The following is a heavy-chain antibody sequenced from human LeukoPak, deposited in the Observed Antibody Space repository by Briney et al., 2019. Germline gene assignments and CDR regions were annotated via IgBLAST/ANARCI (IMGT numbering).Heavy chain of an antibody. Sequence: PGGSLRLSCAASGFTFSSYSMNWVRQAPGKGLEWVSSISGSSSYIYYADSVKGRFTISRDNAKNSLYLQMNSLRAEDTAVYYCARDGLYCSGGSCLPALFDYWGQGTLVTVSS. V-gene: IGHV3-21*01. CDR1: GFTFSSYS. J-gene: IGHJ4*02. CDR3: ARDGLYCSGGSCLPALFDY. CDR2: ISGSSSYI. D-gene: IGHD2-15*01.